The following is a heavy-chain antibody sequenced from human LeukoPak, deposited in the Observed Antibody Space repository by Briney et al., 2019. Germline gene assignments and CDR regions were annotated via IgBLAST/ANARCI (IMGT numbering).Heavy chain of an antibody. CDR3: AKVQITGTSLAYYYMDV. Sequence: GGSLRLSCAASGFTFSSYGMHWVRQAPGKGLEWVAFIRYDGSNKYYADSVKGRFTISRDNSKNTLYLQMNSLRAEDTAVYYCAKVQITGTSLAYYYMDVWGKGTTVTVSS. J-gene: IGHJ6*03. V-gene: IGHV3-30*02. D-gene: IGHD1-7*01. CDR1: GFTFSSYG. CDR2: IRYDGSNK.